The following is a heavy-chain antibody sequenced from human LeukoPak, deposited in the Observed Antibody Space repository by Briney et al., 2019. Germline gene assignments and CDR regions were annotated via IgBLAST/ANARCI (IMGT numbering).Heavy chain of an antibody. J-gene: IGHJ4*02. V-gene: IGHV4-61*05. CDR2: IYYSGST. D-gene: IGHD4-23*01. CDR3: ARGGNSRLFDY. CDR1: GGSISSSSYY. Sequence: PSETLSLTCTVSGGSISSSSYYWSWIRQPPGKGLEWIGYIYYSGSTNYNPSLKSRVTISVDTSKNQFSLKLSSVTAADTAVYYCARGGNSRLFDYWGQGTLVTVSS.